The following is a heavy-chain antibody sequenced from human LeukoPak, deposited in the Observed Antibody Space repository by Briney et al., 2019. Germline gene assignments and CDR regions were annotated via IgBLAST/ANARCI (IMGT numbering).Heavy chain of an antibody. CDR2: INPNSGGT. V-gene: IGHV1-2*02. J-gene: IGHJ4*02. D-gene: IGHD2-15*01. CDR3: ARQMAVVVVAATPSDY. Sequence: GASVNVSCKASGYTFTGYYMHGVRQAPGQGREWMGGINPNSGGTNDAQKFQGRVTMTRDTSISTAYMALSRLRSDDTAVYYCARQMAVVVVAATPSDYWGQGTLVTVSS. CDR1: GYTFTGYY.